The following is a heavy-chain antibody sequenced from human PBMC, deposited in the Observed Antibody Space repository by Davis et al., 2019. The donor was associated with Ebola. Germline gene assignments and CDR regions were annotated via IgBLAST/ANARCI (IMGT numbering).Heavy chain of an antibody. D-gene: IGHD6-19*01. V-gene: IGHV3-11*01. CDR3: TTERGSGWYYYYYGMDV. CDR1: GFTFSDYY. J-gene: IGHJ6*02. CDR2: ISSSGSTI. Sequence: GGSLRLSCAASGFTFSDYYMSWIRQAPGKGLEWVSYISSSGSTIYYADSVKGRFTISRDNAKNSLYLQMNSLRAEDTAVYYCTTERGSGWYYYYYGMDVWGQGTTVTVSS.